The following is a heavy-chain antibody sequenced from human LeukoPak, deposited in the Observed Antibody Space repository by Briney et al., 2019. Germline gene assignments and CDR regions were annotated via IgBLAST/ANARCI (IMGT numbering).Heavy chain of an antibody. CDR1: GYTFTSYD. D-gene: IGHD5-12*01. Sequence: GASVKVSCKASGYTFTSYDINWVRQATGQGLEWMGWMNPNSGNTGYAQKFQGRVTITRNTSISTAYMELSSLRSEDTAVYYCARGRGNSGYDYGIQLWKGSFDPWGQGTLVTVSS. CDR2: MNPNSGNT. J-gene: IGHJ5*02. CDR3: ARGRGNSGYDYGIQLWKGSFDP. V-gene: IGHV1-8*03.